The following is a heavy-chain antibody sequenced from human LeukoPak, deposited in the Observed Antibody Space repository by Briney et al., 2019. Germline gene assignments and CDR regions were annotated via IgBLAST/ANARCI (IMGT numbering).Heavy chain of an antibody. CDR2: IYYSGST. CDR3: ARIKAGYSRYYFDY. D-gene: IGHD6-13*01. CDR1: GGSISSSLYY. V-gene: IGHV4-39*01. J-gene: IGHJ4*02. Sequence: PSETLSLTCTVSGGSISSSLYYWGWIRPPPGKGLEWIGSIYYSGSTHYNPSLRSRVTISVDTSKNQFSLKLSSVTAADTAVYYCARIKAGYSRYYFDYWGQGTLVTVSS.